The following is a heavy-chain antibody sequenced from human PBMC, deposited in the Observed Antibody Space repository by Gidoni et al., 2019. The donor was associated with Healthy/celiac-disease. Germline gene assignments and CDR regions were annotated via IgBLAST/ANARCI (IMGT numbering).Heavy chain of an antibody. CDR3: ARRRYYGSGSYYKADWYFDL. V-gene: IGHV5-51*03. Sequence: EVQLVQSGAEVKQPGESLKISCQGSGYRFNSYWIGWVRQMSGKGLEWMGIIYPGDSDTRYSPSFQGQVTISADKSISTAYLQWSSLKASDTAMYYCARRRYYGSGSYYKADWYFDLWGRGTLVTVSS. D-gene: IGHD3-10*01. CDR1: GYRFNSYW. J-gene: IGHJ2*01. CDR2: IYPGDSDT.